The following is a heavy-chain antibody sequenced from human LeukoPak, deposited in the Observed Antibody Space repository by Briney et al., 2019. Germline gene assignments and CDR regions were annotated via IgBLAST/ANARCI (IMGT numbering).Heavy chain of an antibody. CDR2: IYYSGST. CDR1: GGSISDYY. J-gene: IGHJ4*02. CDR3: ARASVEHRIVAGDYFDY. Sequence: SETLSLTCTVSGGSISDYYWNWIRQPPGKGLEWIGYIYYSGSTTYNPSLKSRVTMSVDTAKNQFSLRVRSVTAADTAVYFCARASVEHRIVAGDYFDYWGQGTLVTVSS. D-gene: IGHD2-15*01. V-gene: IGHV4-59*01.